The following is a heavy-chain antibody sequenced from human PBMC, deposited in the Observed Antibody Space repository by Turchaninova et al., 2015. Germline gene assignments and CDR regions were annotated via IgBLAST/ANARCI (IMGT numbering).Heavy chain of an antibody. V-gene: IGHV4-30-2*01. CDR2: IYSSGSD. J-gene: IGHJ5*02. CDR3: AKTTGRVLPSWLDP. CDR1: GGALDGGGYS. D-gene: IGHD1/OR15-1a*01. Sequence: HLQLQESGSAVVRPTPTLSLTRTVAGGALDGGGYSWSWTRQPRGKVLQWIGYIYSSGSDYYNPSLRSRTTISVDRAKNQFFLEMNSVTAADTAVYFCAKTTGRVLPSWLDPWGQGVQVTVSS.